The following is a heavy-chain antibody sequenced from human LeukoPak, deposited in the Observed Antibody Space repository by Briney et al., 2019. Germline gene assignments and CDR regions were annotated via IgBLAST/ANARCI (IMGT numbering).Heavy chain of an antibody. CDR3: AKDREKMATIGPFDY. J-gene: IGHJ4*02. V-gene: IGHV3-23*01. D-gene: IGHD5-24*01. CDR1: GFTFSSYA. CDR2: ISGSGGST. Sequence: GSLRLSCAASGFTFSSYAMSWVRQAPGKGLEWVSAISGSGGSTYYADSVKGRFSISRDNSKNTLYLQMNSLRAEDTAVYYCAKDREKMATIGPFDYWGQGTLVTVSS.